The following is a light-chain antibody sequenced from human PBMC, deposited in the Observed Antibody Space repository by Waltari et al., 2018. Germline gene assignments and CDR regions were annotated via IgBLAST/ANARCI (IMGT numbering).Light chain of an antibody. CDR1: SSNTGRNY. CDR3: AAWDDSLTSLL. CDR2: RND. J-gene: IGLJ3*02. V-gene: IGLV1-47*01. Sequence: QSVLTQSPSASGTPGQRVTISCSGSSSNTGRNYVYWYQQVPGTAPKLLIYRNDQRPSGVPDRFSGSKSGTSASLAIRGLRSEDEADYYCAAWDDSLTSLLFGGGTKLTVL.